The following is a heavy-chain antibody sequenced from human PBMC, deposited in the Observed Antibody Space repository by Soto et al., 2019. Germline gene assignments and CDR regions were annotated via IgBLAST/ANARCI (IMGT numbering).Heavy chain of an antibody. J-gene: IGHJ5*02. Sequence: QVHLQQWGAGLLKPSETLSLTCAVYGGSFSDTYWNWFRQPPGKGLEWIGEINHNTNTIYNPSLPRRVTTSVDTSKTTFSLKLTAVTAADTAVYYCARGVRLFRGSFDPWGQGTLVTVSS. CDR2: INHNTNT. D-gene: IGHD2-15*01. CDR3: ARGVRLFRGSFDP. CDR1: GGSFSDTY. V-gene: IGHV4-34*01.